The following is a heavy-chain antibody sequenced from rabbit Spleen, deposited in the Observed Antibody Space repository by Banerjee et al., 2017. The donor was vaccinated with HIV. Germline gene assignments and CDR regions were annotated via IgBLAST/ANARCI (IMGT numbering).Heavy chain of an antibody. V-gene: IGHV1S47*01. CDR3: ARDTSSSFSSYGMDL. J-gene: IGHJ6*01. Sequence: QEQLVESGGGLVQPEGYLTLTCTASGFDFSSNAMCWVRQAPGKRPEWIACIANADDSTYYATWVNGRFTISRTTSLDTVTLQMTRLTAADTATYFCARDTSSSFSSYGMDLWGQGTLVTVS. D-gene: IGHD1-1*01. CDR1: GFDFSSNA. CDR2: IANADDST.